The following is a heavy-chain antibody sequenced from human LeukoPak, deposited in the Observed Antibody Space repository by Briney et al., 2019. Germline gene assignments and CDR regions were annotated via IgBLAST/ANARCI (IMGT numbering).Heavy chain of an antibody. D-gene: IGHD3-10*01. V-gene: IGHV4-39*07. CDR2: IYYSGST. J-gene: IGHJ5*02. CDR3: ARVLWFGELLAHP. CDR1: GGSISSSSYY. Sequence: SETLSLTCTVSGGSISSSSYYWGWIRQPPGKGLEWIGSIYYSGSTNYNPSLKSRVTISVDTSKNQFSLKLSSVTAADTAVYYCARVLWFGELLAHPWGQGTLVTVSS.